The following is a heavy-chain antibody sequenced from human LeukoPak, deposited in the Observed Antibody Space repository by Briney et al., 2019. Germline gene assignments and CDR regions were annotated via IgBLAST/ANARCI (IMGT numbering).Heavy chain of an antibody. CDR2: INCSGGST. J-gene: IGHJ3*02. Sequence: ASVKVSCKASGYTFSSYYIHWVRQAPGQGLEWMGIINCSGGSTTHAQKFQGRVTMTRDTYKRTVYMEMSSLKSEDTAVYYCARSGEFSTSSDIWGQGKMVTVSS. V-gene: IGHV1-46*01. CDR1: GYTFSSYY. D-gene: IGHD6-6*01. CDR3: ARSGEFSTSSDI.